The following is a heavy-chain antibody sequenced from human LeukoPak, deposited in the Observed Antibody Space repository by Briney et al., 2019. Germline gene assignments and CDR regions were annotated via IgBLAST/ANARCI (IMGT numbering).Heavy chain of an antibody. CDR2: IYSGGST. J-gene: IGHJ5*02. D-gene: IGHD6-19*01. Sequence: GGSLRLSCAASGFTVSSNYMSWVRQAPGKGLEWVSVIYSGGSTYYADSVKCRFTISRDNAKNTLYLQMNSLRAEDTAVYYCARDGRFRSGSSNWFDRWGRGTLVTVS. CDR3: ARDGRFRSGSSNWFDR. CDR1: GFTVSSNY. V-gene: IGHV3-53*01.